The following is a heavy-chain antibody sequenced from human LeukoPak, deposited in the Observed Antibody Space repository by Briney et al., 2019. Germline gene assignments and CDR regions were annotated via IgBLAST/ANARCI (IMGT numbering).Heavy chain of an antibody. V-gene: IGHV3-74*01. J-gene: IGHJ5*02. D-gene: IGHD2-2*01. Sequence: PGGSLRLSCAASGFTFSSYWMHWVRQAPGKGLVWVSRINSDGSSTSYADSVKGRFTISRDNAKNTLYLQMNSLRAEDTAVYYCARAWEGCSSTSCYDVVSWFDPWGQGTLVTVSS. CDR3: ARAWEGCSSTSCYDVVSWFDP. CDR1: GFTFSSYW. CDR2: INSDGSST.